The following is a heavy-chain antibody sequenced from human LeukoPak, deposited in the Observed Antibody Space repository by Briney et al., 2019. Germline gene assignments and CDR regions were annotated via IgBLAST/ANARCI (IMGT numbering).Heavy chain of an antibody. D-gene: IGHD2-21*02. V-gene: IGHV3-30*02. CDR3: ARGRYCGGDCYYFDY. Sequence: GGSLRLSCAASGFTFSSYGMHWVRQAPGKGLEWVAFIRYDGSNKYYADSVKGRFTISRDNAKNSLYLQMNSLRAEDTAVYYCARGRYCGGDCYYFDYWGQGTLVTVSS. CDR1: GFTFSSYG. J-gene: IGHJ4*02. CDR2: IRYDGSNK.